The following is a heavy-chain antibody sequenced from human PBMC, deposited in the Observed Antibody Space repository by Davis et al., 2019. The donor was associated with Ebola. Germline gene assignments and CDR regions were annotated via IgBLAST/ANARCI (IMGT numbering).Heavy chain of an antibody. CDR2: INHSGST. Sequence: PSETLSLTCAVYGGSFSGYYWSWIRQPPGKGLEWIGEINHSGSTNYNPSLKSRVTISVDTSKNQFSLKLSSVTAADTAVYYCAKTRRLVDTAMARDASMDVWGQGTTVTVSS. V-gene: IGHV4-34*01. CDR3: AKTRRLVDTAMARDASMDV. CDR1: GGSFSGYY. D-gene: IGHD5-18*01. J-gene: IGHJ6*02.